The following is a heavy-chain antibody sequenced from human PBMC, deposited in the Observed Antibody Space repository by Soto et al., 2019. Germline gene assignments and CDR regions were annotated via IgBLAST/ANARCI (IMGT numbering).Heavy chain of an antibody. D-gene: IGHD2-2*01. CDR3: ARSQGSSTSLEIYYYYYCGRDV. CDR1: GGTFSSYA. J-gene: IGHJ6*02. V-gene: IGHV1-69*01. Sequence: QVQLVQSGAEVKKPGSSVKVSCKASGGTFSSYAISWVRQAPGQGLEWMGGIIPISDTTNYAQKFQGRVTITADESTSTAYMELSSLRSEDTAVYYCARSQGSSTSLEIYYYYYCGRDVWGQGTTVTVSS. CDR2: IIPISDTT.